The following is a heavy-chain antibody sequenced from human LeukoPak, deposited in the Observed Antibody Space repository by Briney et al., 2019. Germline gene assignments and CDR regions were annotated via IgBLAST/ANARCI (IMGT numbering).Heavy chain of an antibody. D-gene: IGHD2-8*01. CDR1: GYSFTTSW. CDR2: IYPGDSDT. J-gene: IGHJ4*02. Sequence: GESVKISCKGSGYSFTTSWIGWVRQMPGRGLEWMGIIYPGDSDTRYSPSFKGQVTISADKSISTAYLQWRSLKASDTAMYYCAKMYSTSPGSFDYWGQGTLVTVSS. CDR3: AKMYSTSPGSFDY. V-gene: IGHV5-51*01.